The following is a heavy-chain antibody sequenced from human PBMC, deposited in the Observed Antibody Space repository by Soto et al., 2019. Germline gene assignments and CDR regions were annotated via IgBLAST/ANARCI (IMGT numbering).Heavy chain of an antibody. Sequence: GASVKVSCKASGYTFTGYYMHWVRQAPGQGLEWMGWINPNSGGTNYAQKFQGRVNMTRDTSISTAYMELSRLRSDDTAVYYCATLACIGGTWYFQNWFKPWRELTL. J-gene: IGHJ5*02. CDR3: ATLACIGGTWYFQNWFKP. CDR1: GYTFTGYY. CDR2: INPNSGGT. V-gene: IGHV1-2*02. D-gene: IGHD2-15*01.